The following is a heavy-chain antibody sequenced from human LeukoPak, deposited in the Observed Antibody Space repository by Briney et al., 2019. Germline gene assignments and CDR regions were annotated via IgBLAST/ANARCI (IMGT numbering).Heavy chain of an antibody. CDR3: ASSGFLEWLLKDYFDY. Sequence: PGGSLRLSCAASGFTFSSYSMNWVRQAPGKGLEWVSSISSSSSYIYYADSVKGRFTISRDNSKNTLYLQMNSLRAEDTAVYYCASSGFLEWLLKDYFDYWGQGTLVTVSS. J-gene: IGHJ4*02. D-gene: IGHD3-3*01. V-gene: IGHV3-21*04. CDR2: ISSSSSYI. CDR1: GFTFSSYS.